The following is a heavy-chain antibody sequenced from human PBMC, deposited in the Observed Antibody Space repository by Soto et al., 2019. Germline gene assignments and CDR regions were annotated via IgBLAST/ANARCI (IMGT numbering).Heavy chain of an antibody. CDR2: IFHTGGT. J-gene: IGHJ3*02. Sequence: SETLSLTCSVSASSISSAYFWGWIRQPPGKGLEWIATIFHTGGTYYNPSLKSRVTISVDTSNNQFSLRLNSVTAADTALYFCARTWLAGGTPADAFDIWGQGTMVTVSS. D-gene: IGHD2-15*01. V-gene: IGHV4-38-2*01. CDR1: ASSISSAYF. CDR3: ARTWLAGGTPADAFDI.